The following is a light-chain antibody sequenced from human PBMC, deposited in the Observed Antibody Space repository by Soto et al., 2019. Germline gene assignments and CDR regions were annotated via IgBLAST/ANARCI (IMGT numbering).Light chain of an antibody. CDR1: QRVFYSSNNKNY. CDR2: WAS. V-gene: IGKV4-1*01. CDR3: QQYYSTPRT. J-gene: IGKJ1*01. Sequence: DIVMTQSPDSLAVSLGERATINCKSSQRVFYSSNNKNYLAWYQQKPGQPLKLLIYWASTRESGVPDRFSGSGSGTDFTLTISSLQAEDVAVYYCQQYYSTPRTFGQGTKVEIK.